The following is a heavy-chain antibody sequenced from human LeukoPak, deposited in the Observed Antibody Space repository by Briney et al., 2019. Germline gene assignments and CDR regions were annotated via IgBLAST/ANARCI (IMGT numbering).Heavy chain of an antibody. CDR3: AREVVVRSTIFFALDI. V-gene: IGHV1-69*05. CDR2: IIPILGTA. J-gene: IGHJ3*02. CDR1: GGTFSSYA. D-gene: IGHD2-15*01. Sequence: GSSVKVSCKASGGTFSSYAISWVRQAPGQGLEWMGGIIPILGTANAQKFQGRVTITTDESTSTAYMELSSLRSEDTAVYYCAREVVVRSTIFFALDIWGQGTMVTVSS.